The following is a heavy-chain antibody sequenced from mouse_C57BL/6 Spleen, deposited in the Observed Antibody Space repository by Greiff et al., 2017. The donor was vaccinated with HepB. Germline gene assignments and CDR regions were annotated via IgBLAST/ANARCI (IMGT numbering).Heavy chain of an antibody. D-gene: IGHD2-5*01. CDR1: GYTFTDYE. Sequence: QVQLQQSGAELVRPGASVTLSCKASGYTFTDYEMHWVKQTPVHGLEWIGAIDPETGGTAYNQKFQGKAILTADKASSTAYMELRSLTSEDSAVYYCTRWSYSNYNYWGQGTTLTVSS. CDR2: IDPETGGT. V-gene: IGHV1-15*01. J-gene: IGHJ2*01. CDR3: TRWSYSNYNY.